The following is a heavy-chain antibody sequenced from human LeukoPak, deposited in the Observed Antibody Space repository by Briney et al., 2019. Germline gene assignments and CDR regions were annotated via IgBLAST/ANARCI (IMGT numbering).Heavy chain of an antibody. CDR3: ARDRGGYGLYWYFDL. D-gene: IGHD1-26*01. J-gene: IGHJ2*01. CDR2: INPNSGGT. CDR1: GYTFTGYY. Sequence: ASVKVSCKASGYTFTGYYMHWVRQAPGQGLEWMGRINPNSGGTNYAQKFQGRVTMTRDTSISTAYMELSRLRSDDTAVYYCARDRGGYGLYWYFDLWGRGTLVTVSS. V-gene: IGHV1-2*06.